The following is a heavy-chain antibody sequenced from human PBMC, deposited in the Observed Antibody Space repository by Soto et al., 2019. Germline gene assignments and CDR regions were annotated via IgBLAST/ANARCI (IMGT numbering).Heavy chain of an antibody. CDR3: VRDNNWSFDY. J-gene: IGHJ4*02. D-gene: IGHD1-1*01. Sequence: SETLSLTCAVSRGSFTSNNWSTWVRQPPGQGLEWIGEIYRTGSTNHNPSLKSRVTISLDKSENQVSLKVTSLTAADTAVYYCVRDNNWSFDYWGQGIVVTVSS. CDR2: IYRTGST. V-gene: IGHV4-4*02. CDR1: RGSFTSNNW.